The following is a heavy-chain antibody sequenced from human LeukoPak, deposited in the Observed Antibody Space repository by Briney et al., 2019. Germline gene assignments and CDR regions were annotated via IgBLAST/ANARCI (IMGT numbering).Heavy chain of an antibody. CDR2: ISAYNGNT. J-gene: IGHJ4*02. Sequence: ASVTDSCKASGYTFTSYGISWVRQAPGQGLEWMGWISAYNGNTNYAQKLQGRVTMTTDTSTTTAYMELRNLRSDDTAIYYWARQVDTGMALPDHWGQGTLVTVSS. V-gene: IGHV1-18*01. D-gene: IGHD5-18*01. CDR1: GYTFTSYG. CDR3: ARQVDTGMALPDH.